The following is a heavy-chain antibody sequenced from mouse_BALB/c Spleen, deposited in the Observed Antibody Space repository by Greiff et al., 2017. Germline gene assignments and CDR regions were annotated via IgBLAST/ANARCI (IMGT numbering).Heavy chain of an antibody. V-gene: IGHV14-3*02. CDR1: GFNIKDTY. Sequence: EVQLQQSGAELVKPGASVKLSCTASGFNIKDTYMHWVKQRPEQGLEWIGRIDPANGNTKYDPKFQGKATITADTSSNTAYLQLSSLTSEDTAVYYCARDGGLRHYFDYWGQGTTLTVSS. CDR2: IDPANGNT. CDR3: ARDGGLRHYFDY. D-gene: IGHD2-4*01. J-gene: IGHJ2*01.